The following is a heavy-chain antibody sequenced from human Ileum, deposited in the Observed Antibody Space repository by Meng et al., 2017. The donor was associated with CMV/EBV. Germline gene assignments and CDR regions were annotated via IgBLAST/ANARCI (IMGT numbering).Heavy chain of an antibody. Sequence: GESLKISCAVSGFKVTSIYLSWVRQAPGKGLEWVSTIYTGGSSLYTDSVEGRFAIFRDTSKNTLYLQMNSLRPEDTAIYYCAKGEGRPHYYFDYWGQGTLVTVSS. CDR1: GFKVTSIY. V-gene: IGHV3-53*01. J-gene: IGHJ4*02. D-gene: IGHD1-26*01. CDR3: AKGEGRPHYYFDY. CDR2: IYTGGSS.